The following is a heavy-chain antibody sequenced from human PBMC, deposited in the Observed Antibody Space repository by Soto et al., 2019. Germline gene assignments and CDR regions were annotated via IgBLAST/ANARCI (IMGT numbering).Heavy chain of an antibody. CDR1: GFTFSTYA. J-gene: IGHJ6*03. D-gene: IGHD6-13*01. CDR2: LTGSGATT. Sequence: GGSLRLSCAASGFTFSTYAMTWVRQAPGKGLEWVSTLTGSGATTYYADSVKGRFTISRDNSKNTLSLQMNSLRAEDTALYYCTKAKIAAAGVDYCYMDVWGKGTTVTVSS. CDR3: TKAKIAAAGVDYCYMDV. V-gene: IGHV3-23*01.